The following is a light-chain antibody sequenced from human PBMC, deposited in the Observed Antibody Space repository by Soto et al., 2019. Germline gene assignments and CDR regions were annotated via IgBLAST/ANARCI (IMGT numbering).Light chain of an antibody. Sequence: DIQMTQSPSSLSASVGDRVTITCRASQGISNDLAWYQQKPGKVPKLLIYAASTLQSGDPSRFSSSGAGTDFYLNISSLQPEDVATCYCQMYISAPLFGGGTKVEIK. V-gene: IGKV1-27*01. J-gene: IGKJ4*01. CDR2: AAS. CDR1: QGISND. CDR3: QMYISAPL.